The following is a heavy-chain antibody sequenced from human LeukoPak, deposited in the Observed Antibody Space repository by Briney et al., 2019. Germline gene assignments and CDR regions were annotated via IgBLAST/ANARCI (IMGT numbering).Heavy chain of an antibody. CDR1: GGSITDYY. Sequence: SETLSLTCTVSGGSITDYYWIWIRQPPGKGLEYIGYIYYNGATNYNPSLKSRVTISVDTSKNQFSLNLRSVTAADTAVYYCTRSDYSTYFNYWGPGTLVTVSS. J-gene: IGHJ4*02. CDR3: TRSDYSTYFNY. D-gene: IGHD2-15*01. V-gene: IGHV4-59*01. CDR2: IYYNGAT.